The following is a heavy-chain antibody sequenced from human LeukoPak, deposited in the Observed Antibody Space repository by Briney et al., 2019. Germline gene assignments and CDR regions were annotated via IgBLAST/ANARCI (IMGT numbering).Heavy chain of an antibody. CDR3: ASDDGSGRGPDY. CDR1: GGSISSGDYY. D-gene: IGHD3-10*01. V-gene: IGHV4-31*03. J-gene: IGHJ4*02. CDR2: IYYSGST. Sequence: SETLSLTCTVSGGSISSGDYYWNWIRQHPGKGLEWIGYIYYSGSTYYNPSLKSRVTVSVDTSKNQFSLKLSSVTAADTAVYYCASDDGSGRGPDYWGQGTLVTVSS.